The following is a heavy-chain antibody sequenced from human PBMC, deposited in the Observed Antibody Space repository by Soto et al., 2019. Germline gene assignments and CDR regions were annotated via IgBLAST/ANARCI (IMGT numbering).Heavy chain of an antibody. CDR2: ISGTSDAA. CDR1: GFPFSTSA. V-gene: IGHV3-23*01. CDR3: GKYSGSYPVYNGMNV. J-gene: IGHJ6*02. D-gene: IGHD1-26*01. Sequence: VQLLESGGGLVQPGGSLRLSCAASGFPFSTSAMNWVRQSPGKGLEWVSMISGTSDAAYYAESVTGRCTSSRDNSKNTMYLQMNSLRAEDTAVYYCGKYSGSYPVYNGMNVWGQGTTVTVSS.